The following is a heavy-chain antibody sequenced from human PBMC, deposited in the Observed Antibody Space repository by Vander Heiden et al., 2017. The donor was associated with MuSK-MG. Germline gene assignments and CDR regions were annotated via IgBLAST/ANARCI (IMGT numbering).Heavy chain of an antibody. Sequence: EVQLVESGGGLVQPGGSLRLSCAASGFTVSSNYMSWVRQAPGKGVEWVSVIYSGSSTDNADSVEGRFIISRDNAKNTLYLQMNSLRAEDTAVYYCAREWSSGANRRIAYYFQHWGQGTLGTVAS. CDR1: GFTVSSNY. CDR2: IYSGSST. J-gene: IGHJ1*01. V-gene: IGHV3-66*01. CDR3: AREWSSGANRRIAYYFQH. D-gene: IGHD2-15*01.